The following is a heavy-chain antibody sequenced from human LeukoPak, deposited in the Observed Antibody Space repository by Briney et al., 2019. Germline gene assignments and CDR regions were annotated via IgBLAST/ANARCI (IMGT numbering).Heavy chain of an antibody. CDR3: VRANYFGH. V-gene: IGHV4-59*01. Sequence: SETLSLTCTVSGGSISGYYWSWMRQPPGKGLEWIGDIYYSGIPNYNPSLKSRVTISVDTSKHQFSLKLTSVTAADTAVYYCVRANYFGHWGQGTLVTVSS. CDR1: GGSISGYY. CDR2: IYYSGIP. J-gene: IGHJ4*02.